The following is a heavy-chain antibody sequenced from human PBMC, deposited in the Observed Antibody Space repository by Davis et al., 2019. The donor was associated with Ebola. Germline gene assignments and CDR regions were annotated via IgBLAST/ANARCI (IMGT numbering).Heavy chain of an antibody. CDR3: AGGDSSSWDGWFDP. Sequence: SETLSLTCTVSGGSISSSSYYWGWIRQPPGKGLEWIGSIYYSGSTYYNPSLQIRVTISVDTSKSQFSLKLSSVTAADTAVYYCAGGDSSSWDGWFDPWGQGTLVTVSS. CDR1: GGSISSSSYY. CDR2: IYYSGST. D-gene: IGHD6-13*01. V-gene: IGHV4-39*01. J-gene: IGHJ5*02.